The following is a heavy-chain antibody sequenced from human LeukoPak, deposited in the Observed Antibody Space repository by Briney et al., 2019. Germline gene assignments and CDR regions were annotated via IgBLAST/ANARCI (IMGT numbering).Heavy chain of an antibody. V-gene: IGHV4-4*02. CDR3: TRESGAFSPFGF. J-gene: IGHJ4*02. CDR2: VHLSGAS. D-gene: IGHD1-26*01. Sequence: SGTLSLTCAVSGGPILPTNWWSWVRPPPGKGLEWIGEVHLSGASNYNPSLKSRVNMSIHKPKNQLSLELTSVTAADTAIYYCTRESGAFSPFGFWGQGTLVTVSS. CDR1: GGPILPTNW.